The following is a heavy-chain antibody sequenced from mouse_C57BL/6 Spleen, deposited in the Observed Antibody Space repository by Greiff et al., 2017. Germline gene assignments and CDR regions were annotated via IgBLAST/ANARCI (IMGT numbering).Heavy chain of an antibody. CDR3: ARSSATVVDY. V-gene: IGHV1-26*01. D-gene: IGHD1-1*01. Sequence: EVQLQQSGPELVKPGASVKISCKASGYTFTDYYMNWVKQSHGKSLEWIGDINPNNGGTSYNQKFKGKATLTVDKSSSTAYMELRSLTSEDSAVYYCARSSATVVDYWGQGTTLTVSS. CDR1: GYTFTDYY. CDR2: INPNNGGT. J-gene: IGHJ2*01.